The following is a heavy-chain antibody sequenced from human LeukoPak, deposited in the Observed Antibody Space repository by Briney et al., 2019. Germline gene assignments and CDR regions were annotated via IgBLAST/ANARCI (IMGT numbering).Heavy chain of an antibody. D-gene: IGHD6-6*01. V-gene: IGHV3-7*01. CDR3: ARDRRVAARPLFDY. CDR1: GFTFSTYS. Sequence: GGSLRLSCAASGFTFSTYSMSWVRQAPGKGLEWVANMNHDGSEKYYLDSVKGRFTISRDNAKNSLFLQMSSLRAEDTAVYYCARDRRVAARPLFDYWGQGTLVTVSA. CDR2: MNHDGSEK. J-gene: IGHJ4*02.